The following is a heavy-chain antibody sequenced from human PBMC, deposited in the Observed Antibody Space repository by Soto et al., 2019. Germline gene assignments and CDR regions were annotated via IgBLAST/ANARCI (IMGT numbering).Heavy chain of an antibody. CDR1: GGTFSSYT. V-gene: IGHV1-69*02. J-gene: IGHJ2*01. CDR3: AGYYCGGDCLHYYWYFDL. CDR2: IIPILGIA. D-gene: IGHD2-21*02. Sequence: QVKLVQSGAEVKKPGSSVKVSCKASGGTFSSYTISWVRQAPGQGLEWMGRIIPILGIANYAQKFQGRVTITADKSTSTAYMELSSLRSEDTAVYYCAGYYCGGDCLHYYWYFDLWGRGTLVTVSS.